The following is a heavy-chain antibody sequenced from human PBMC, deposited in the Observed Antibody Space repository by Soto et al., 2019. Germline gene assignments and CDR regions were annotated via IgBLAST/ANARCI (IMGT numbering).Heavy chain of an antibody. CDR1: GFTFSSYA. CDR2: ISGSGGST. CDR3: AKVSHYYDSSGYFPSGFDY. Sequence: PGGSLRLSCAASGFTFSSYAMSWVRQAPGKGLEWVSAISGSGGSTYYADSVKGRFTISRDNSKNTLYLQMNSLRAEDTAVYYCAKVSHYYDSSGYFPSGFDYWGQGTLVTVSS. D-gene: IGHD3-22*01. V-gene: IGHV3-23*01. J-gene: IGHJ4*02.